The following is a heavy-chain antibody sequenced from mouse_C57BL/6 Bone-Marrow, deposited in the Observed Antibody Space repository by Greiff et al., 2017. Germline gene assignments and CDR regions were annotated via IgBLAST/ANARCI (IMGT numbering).Heavy chain of an antibody. CDR2: INSDGGST. V-gene: IGHV5-2*01. J-gene: IGHJ3*01. CDR1: EYEFPSYD. Sequence: EVQGVESGGGLVQPGASLKLSCESYEYEFPSYDMSWVRQTPEKRLELVAAINSDGGSTYYPDTMEGRFIISRDNTMKTRYLQLSSLRSEDTALYYCASDGSAGVEYWGQGTLVTVSA. D-gene: IGHD2-3*01. CDR3: ASDGSAGVEY.